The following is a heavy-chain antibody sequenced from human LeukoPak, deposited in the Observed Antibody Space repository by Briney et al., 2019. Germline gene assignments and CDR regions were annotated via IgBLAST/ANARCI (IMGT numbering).Heavy chain of an antibody. CDR3: AREVGGELLTPGYFDY. D-gene: IGHD1-26*01. CDR2: IYTSGST. CDR1: GGSISSGSYY. V-gene: IGHV4-61*02. J-gene: IGHJ4*02. Sequence: SETLSLTCTVSGGSISSGSYYWSWIQQPAGKGLEWIGRIYTSGSTNYNPSLKSRVTMSVDTSKNQFSLKLSSVTAADTAVYYCAREVGGELLTPGYFDYWGQGTLVTVSS.